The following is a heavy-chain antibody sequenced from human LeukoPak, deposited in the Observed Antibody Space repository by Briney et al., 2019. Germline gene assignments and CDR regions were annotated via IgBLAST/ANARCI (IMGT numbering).Heavy chain of an antibody. CDR1: GFTFSNYA. CDR2: ISASGTST. D-gene: IGHD2-15*01. V-gene: IGHV3-23*01. Sequence: PGASLRLSCTASGFTFSNYAMNWVRQAPGQGLEWVSAISASGTSTNYAASVKGRFTTSRDNAKSTVYLQINSLTAEDTAVYYCAKRSCSGGSCNRDYWGLGTLVTVSS. CDR3: AKRSCSGGSCNRDY. J-gene: IGHJ4*02.